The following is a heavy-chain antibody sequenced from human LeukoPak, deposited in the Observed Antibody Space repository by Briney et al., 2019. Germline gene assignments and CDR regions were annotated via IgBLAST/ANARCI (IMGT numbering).Heavy chain of an antibody. V-gene: IGHV1-24*01. CDR2: FDPEDGEI. Sequence: ASVKVSCKVSEYTLTELSMHWVRQAPGKGLEWLGGFDPEDGEIIYAQKFQGRVTMSDDTPTDTAHMELGSLRSDDTAVYYCAADRGDYSGSYWTAFDIWGQGTMVTVSS. CDR3: AADRGDYSGSYWTAFDI. J-gene: IGHJ3*02. D-gene: IGHD1-26*01. CDR1: EYTLTELS.